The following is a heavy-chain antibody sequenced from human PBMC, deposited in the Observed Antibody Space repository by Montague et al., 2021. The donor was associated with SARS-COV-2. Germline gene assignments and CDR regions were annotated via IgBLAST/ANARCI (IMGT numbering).Heavy chain of an antibody. CDR3: ARDIGSAGIYYYYGMDV. D-gene: IGHD3-10*01. CDR2: IYTSGST. CDR1: GGSISSGSYY. Sequence: TRSLTCTVSGGSISSGSYYWSWIRQPAGKGLEWIGRIYTSGSTNYKPSLESRVTISVDTSKNQFSLQLNSVTPEDTAVYYCARDIGSAGIYYYYGMDVWGQGTTVTVSS. J-gene: IGHJ6*02. V-gene: IGHV4-61*02.